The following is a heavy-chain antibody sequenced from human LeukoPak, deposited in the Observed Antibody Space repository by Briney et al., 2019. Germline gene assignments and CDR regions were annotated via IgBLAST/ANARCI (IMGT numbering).Heavy chain of an antibody. CDR3: AREMATIYDFDY. J-gene: IGHJ4*02. V-gene: IGHV3-74*01. D-gene: IGHD5-24*01. CDR2: INSDGSRT. CDR1: GVTFSSHW. Sequence: SGGSLRLSCAASGVTFSSHWMHWVRQAPGKGLVWVSRINSDGSRTTYADSVKGRFTISRDSAKNTLYLQMNSLRADDTAVYYCAREMATIYDFDYWGQGTLVTVSS.